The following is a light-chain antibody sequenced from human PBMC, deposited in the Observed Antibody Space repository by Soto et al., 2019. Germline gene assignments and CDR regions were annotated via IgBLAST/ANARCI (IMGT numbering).Light chain of an antibody. CDR1: QSVNSN. J-gene: IGKJ5*01. CDR2: GIS. V-gene: IGKV3-15*01. Sequence: EMVMTQSPAILSVSPGESSTLSSSSSQSVNSNYLAWYQQHPGQPPRLLIYGISTRATGIPARFSGSGSGTEFSLTISSLQSEDFAVYYCQQYSKWPITFGQGTRLE. CDR3: QQYSKWPIT.